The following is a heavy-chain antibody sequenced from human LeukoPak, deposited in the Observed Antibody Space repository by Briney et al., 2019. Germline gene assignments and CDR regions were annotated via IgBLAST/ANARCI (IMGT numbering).Heavy chain of an antibody. V-gene: IGHV3-30*02. D-gene: IGHD1-26*01. Sequence: PGGSLRLSCAASGFTFSRYGMHWVRQAPGKGLEWVAFIRYDGSSKYYADSVKGRFTISRDNSKNTLYLQMNSLRAEDTAVYFPATSGSYNSYYYMDVWGKGTTVTISS. CDR3: ATSGSYNSYYYMDV. CDR1: GFTFSRYG. J-gene: IGHJ6*03. CDR2: IRYDGSSK.